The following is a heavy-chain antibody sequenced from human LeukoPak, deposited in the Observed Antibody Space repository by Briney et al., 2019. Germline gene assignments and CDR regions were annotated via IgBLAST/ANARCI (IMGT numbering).Heavy chain of an antibody. CDR1: GFTFSSYG. J-gene: IGHJ4*02. D-gene: IGHD4-17*01. Sequence: GGSLRLSCAASGFTFSSYGMHWVRQAPGKGLEWVAVIWYDGSNKYYADSVKGRFTISRDNSKNTLYLQMNSLRAEDTAVYYCARETRGDHPFDYWGQGTLVTVSS. CDR2: IWYDGSNK. CDR3: ARETRGDHPFDY. V-gene: IGHV3-33*01.